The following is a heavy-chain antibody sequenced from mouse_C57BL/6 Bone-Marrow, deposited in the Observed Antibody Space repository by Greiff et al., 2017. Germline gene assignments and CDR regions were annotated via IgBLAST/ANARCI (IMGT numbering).Heavy chain of an antibody. CDR3: ARGYYYFDY. CDR1: GYTFTSYW. V-gene: IGHV1-69*01. J-gene: IGHJ2*01. Sequence: QVQLQQPGAELVMPGASVKLSCKASGYTFTSYWMHWVKQRPGQGLEWIGEIDPSDSYTNYNQKFKGKSTLTVDKSSSTAYMQLSSLTSEDSAVYYCARGYYYFDYWGQGITLTVSS. CDR2: IDPSDSYT. D-gene: IGHD2-3*01.